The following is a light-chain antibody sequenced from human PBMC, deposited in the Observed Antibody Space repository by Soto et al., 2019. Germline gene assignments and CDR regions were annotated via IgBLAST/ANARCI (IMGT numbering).Light chain of an antibody. V-gene: IGKV3-15*01. Sequence: EIVMTQSPATLSVSLGERATLSCRASHSVGSNLAWYQQKPGQAPRLRIYSESTRATGLPARFSGSGSGTEFTLTISSLQSEDFAVYYCQQYNNGPYTFGQGTKLYIK. CDR3: QQYNNGPYT. CDR2: SES. J-gene: IGKJ2*01. CDR1: HSVGSN.